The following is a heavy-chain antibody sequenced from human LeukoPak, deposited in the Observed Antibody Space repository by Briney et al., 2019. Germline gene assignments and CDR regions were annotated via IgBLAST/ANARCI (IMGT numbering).Heavy chain of an antibody. J-gene: IGHJ4*02. D-gene: IGHD3-9*01. CDR2: IIPIFGTA. CDR1: GGTFSSYA. V-gene: IGHV1-69*13. CDR3: ASFLRDILTGYLSDY. Sequence: ASVKVSCKASGGTFSSYAISWVRQAPGQGLEWMGGIIPIFGTANYAQKFQGRVTITADESTSTAYMELSSLRSEDTAVYYCASFLRDILTGYLSDYWGQGTLVTVSS.